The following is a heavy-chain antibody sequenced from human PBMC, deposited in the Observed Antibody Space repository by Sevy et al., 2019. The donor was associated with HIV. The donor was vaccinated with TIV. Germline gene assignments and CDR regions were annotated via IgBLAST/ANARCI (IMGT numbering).Heavy chain of an antibody. J-gene: IGHJ6*02. V-gene: IGHV3-74*01. CDR2: INSDGSST. CDR3: ARGCYGSGSYYTNYYYGMDV. Sequence: GGSLRLSCAASGFTFSSYWMHWVRQAPGKGLVWVSRINSDGSSTSYADSVKGGFTISRGNAKNTLYLQMNSLRAEDTAVYYCARGCYGSGSYYTNYYYGMDVWGQGTTVTVSS. D-gene: IGHD3-10*01. CDR1: GFTFSSYW.